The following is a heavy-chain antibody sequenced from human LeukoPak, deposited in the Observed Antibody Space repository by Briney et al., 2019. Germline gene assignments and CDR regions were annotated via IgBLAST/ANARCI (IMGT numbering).Heavy chain of an antibody. CDR3: ARFDSRGSASTKFDY. Sequence: PSETLSLTCAVSGYSLGKNYYWGWIRQSPGKGLEWRGRIYGRASTSYNPSLMNRVTISVDTSKNHFSLQLTSLTAADTAAHYCARFDSRGSASTKFDYWGPGIQVTASS. CDR2: IYGRAST. V-gene: IGHV4-38-2*01. D-gene: IGHD6-19*01. CDR1: GYSLGKNYY. J-gene: IGHJ4*02.